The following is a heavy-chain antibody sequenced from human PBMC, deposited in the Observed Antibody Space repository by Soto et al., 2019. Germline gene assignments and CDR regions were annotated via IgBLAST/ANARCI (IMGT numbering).Heavy chain of an antibody. J-gene: IGHJ5*02. Sequence: SETLCLPYTVSGGAISNSSYYWGRIRQPPGKGLEWIGSIYYSGSTYYNPSLKSRVTISVDTSKNQFSLKLSSVTAADTAVYYCARHEPHYDYVWGSYRPAWWFDPWGQGTLVTVSS. V-gene: IGHV4-39*01. D-gene: IGHD3-16*02. CDR1: GGAISNSSYY. CDR2: IYYSGST. CDR3: ARHEPHYDYVWGSYRPAWWFDP.